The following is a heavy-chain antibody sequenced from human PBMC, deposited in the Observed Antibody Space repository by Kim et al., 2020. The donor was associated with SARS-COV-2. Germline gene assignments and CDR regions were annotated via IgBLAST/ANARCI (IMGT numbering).Heavy chain of an antibody. CDR3: ARGTRQWLGWGPYYYYMD. CDR2: INHSGST. V-gene: IGHV4-34*01. Sequence: SETLSLTCAVYGGSFSGYYWSWIRQPPGKGLEWIGEINHSGSTNYNPSLKSRVTISVDTSKNQFSLKLSSVTAADTAVYYCARGTRQWLGWGPYYYYMD. CDR1: GGSFSGYY. D-gene: IGHD6-19*01. J-gene: IGHJ6*03.